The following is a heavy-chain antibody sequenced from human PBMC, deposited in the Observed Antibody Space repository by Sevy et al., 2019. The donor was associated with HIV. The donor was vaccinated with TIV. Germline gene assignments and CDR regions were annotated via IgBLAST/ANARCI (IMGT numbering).Heavy chain of an antibody. D-gene: IGHD2-15*01. CDR3: ARDLFSGGNAVYGY. J-gene: IGHJ4*02. CDR1: GFTFSSYA. Sequence: GGSLRLSCAASGFTFSSYAMNWVRQAPGKGLEWVSSINAISSNLYYADSVKGRFTISRDNAENSLYLQMNSVRAEDTAVYYCARDLFSGGNAVYGYWGQGTLVIVSS. V-gene: IGHV3-21*01. CDR2: INAISSNL.